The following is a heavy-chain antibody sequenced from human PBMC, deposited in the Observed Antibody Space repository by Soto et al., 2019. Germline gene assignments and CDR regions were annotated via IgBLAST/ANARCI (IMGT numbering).Heavy chain of an antibody. CDR1: GFTFDDYA. Sequence: PGGSLRLSCAASGFTFDDYAMHWVRQAPGKGLEWVSGISRNGGSTSYADSVKGRFTISRDNAKNTLYLQMNSLRAEDTAVYYCARGPVVDYWGQGTLVTVSS. J-gene: IGHJ4*02. CDR3: ARGPVVDY. V-gene: IGHV3-9*01. D-gene: IGHD2-2*01. CDR2: ISRNGGST.